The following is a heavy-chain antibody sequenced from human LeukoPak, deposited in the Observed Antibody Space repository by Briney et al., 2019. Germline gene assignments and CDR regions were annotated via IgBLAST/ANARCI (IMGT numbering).Heavy chain of an antibody. Sequence: ASVKVSCKASGYTFTSYGISWVRQAPGQGLEWMGWISAYNGNTNHAQKLQGRVTMTTDTSTSTAYMELRSLRSDDTAVYYCARDRSKAAAGPPHNLYVQHRGHGILVTASS. CDR3: ARDRSKAAAGPPHNLYVQH. V-gene: IGHV1-18*01. D-gene: IGHD6-13*01. CDR1: GYTFTSYG. J-gene: IGHJ1*01. CDR2: ISAYNGNT.